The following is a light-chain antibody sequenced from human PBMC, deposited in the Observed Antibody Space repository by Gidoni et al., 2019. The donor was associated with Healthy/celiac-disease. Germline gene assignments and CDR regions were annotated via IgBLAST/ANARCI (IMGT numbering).Light chain of an antibody. CDR1: SSNIGAGYA. CDR3: QSYDSSLSGYVV. J-gene: IGLJ2*01. Sequence: QPVLTQPPSVSGAPGQRVTISCTGSSSNIGAGYAVHCYQPLPGTAPKLLIYGNSNRPSGVPDRFSGSKSGTSASLAITGLQAEDEADYYCQSYDSSLSGYVVFGGGTKLTVL. CDR2: GNS. V-gene: IGLV1-40*01.